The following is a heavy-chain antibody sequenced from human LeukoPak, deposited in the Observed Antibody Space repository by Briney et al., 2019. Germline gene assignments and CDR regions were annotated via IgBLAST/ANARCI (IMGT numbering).Heavy chain of an antibody. CDR2: IYYTGST. J-gene: IGHJ4*02. V-gene: IGHV4-59*08. CDR1: GGSISSYY. D-gene: IGHD2-15*01. CDR3: ARGVNLLLKPFDY. Sequence: SETLSLTCTVSGGSISSYYWSWIRQPPGKGLEWIGYIYYTGSTNYNPSLKSRVTISVDTSKNQFSLKLSSVTAADTAVYYYARGVNLLLKPFDYWGQGTLVTVSS.